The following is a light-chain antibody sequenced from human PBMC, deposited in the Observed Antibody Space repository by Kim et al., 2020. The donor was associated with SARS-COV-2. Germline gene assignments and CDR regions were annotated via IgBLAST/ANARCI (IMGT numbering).Light chain of an antibody. CDR1: QSITNNY. CDR3: QQYNKSPYT. Sequence: LSPGERATLSCGASQSITNNYLAWYQQRPGQAPRLLIFGASSRATGIPDRFSGSGSGTDFTLTISRLEPEDFAVYYCQQYNKSPYTFGQGTKLEIK. J-gene: IGKJ2*01. CDR2: GAS. V-gene: IGKV3-20*01.